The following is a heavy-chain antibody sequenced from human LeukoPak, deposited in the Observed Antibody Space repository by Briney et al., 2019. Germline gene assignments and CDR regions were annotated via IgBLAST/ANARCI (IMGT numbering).Heavy chain of an antibody. CDR3: AKDIGSSGIHFDY. CDR2: ISWNSGSI. CDR1: GFTFSSYA. D-gene: IGHD6-19*01. J-gene: IGHJ4*02. V-gene: IGHV3-9*01. Sequence: PGGSLRLSCAASGFTFSSYAMSWVRQAPGKGLEWVSGISWNSGSIGYADSVKGRFTISRDNAKNSLYLQMNSLRAEDTALYYCAKDIGSSGIHFDYWGQGTLVTVSS.